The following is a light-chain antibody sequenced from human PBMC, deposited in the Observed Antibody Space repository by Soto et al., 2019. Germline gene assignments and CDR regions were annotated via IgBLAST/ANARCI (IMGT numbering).Light chain of an antibody. V-gene: IGKV3-15*01. CDR3: LQSNDWPLT. CDR2: GAF. CDR1: QSVSSN. J-gene: IGKJ1*01. Sequence: ILMTQSPVTLSVSPGERATLSCRASQSVSSNLAWYQQKPGQAPSLLIYGAFTRATGIPARFSGTGSGTEFTLTISSLQSEDFAVYFCLQSNDWPLTFGQGTKVDIK.